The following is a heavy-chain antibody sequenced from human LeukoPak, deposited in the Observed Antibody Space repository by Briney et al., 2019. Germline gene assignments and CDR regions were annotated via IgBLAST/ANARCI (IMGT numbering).Heavy chain of an antibody. D-gene: IGHD2-15*01. CDR2: FRSKAYGGTT. V-gene: IGHV3-49*03. CDR1: GFTFGDYA. CDR3: TRVRVVVVAALDY. Sequence: GRSLRLSCTASGFTFGDYAMSWFGQAPGKGLEGVGFFRSKAYGGTTEYAASVKGRFTISRDDSKSIAYLQMNSLKTEDTAVYYCTRVRVVVVAALDYWGQGTLVTVSS. J-gene: IGHJ4*02.